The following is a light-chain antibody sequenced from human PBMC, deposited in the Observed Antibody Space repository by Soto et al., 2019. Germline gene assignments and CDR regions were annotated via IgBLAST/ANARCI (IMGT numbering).Light chain of an antibody. V-gene: IGKV3-15*01. J-gene: IGKJ2*01. CDR2: GAS. Sequence: EIVMTQSPATLSVSPGDRATLSCRASQSVSSNLAWYQQKPGQAPRLLIYGASTRATGIPARFSGSGSGTDFPLTISSLQSEDFEVYYCQQYNDWPPYTFGQGTNLEIK. CDR3: QQYNDWPPYT. CDR1: QSVSSN.